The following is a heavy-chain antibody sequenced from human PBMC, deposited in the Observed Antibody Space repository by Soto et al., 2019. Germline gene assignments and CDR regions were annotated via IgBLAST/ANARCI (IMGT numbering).Heavy chain of an antibody. J-gene: IGHJ4*02. CDR2: INPNNGGT. V-gene: IGHV1-2*02. CDR3: ANEVAAGGPFDY. D-gene: IGHD2-15*01. Sequence: QVQLVQSGAEVKMPGASVKVSCKSSGYTFTGHYLHWVRQAPGQGLEWMGWINPNNGGTNYAQKFQDRVTMTRDTSISTAYMELSRLRSDDTAVYYCANEVAAGGPFDYWGQGTLVTVSS. CDR1: GYTFTGHY.